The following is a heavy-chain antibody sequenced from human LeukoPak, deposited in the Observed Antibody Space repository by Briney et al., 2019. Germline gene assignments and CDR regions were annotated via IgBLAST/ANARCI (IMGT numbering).Heavy chain of an antibody. CDR3: ARGWSGYLHDAFDI. D-gene: IGHD3-3*01. CDR2: IIPIFGTA. J-gene: IGHJ3*02. CDR1: GGTFSSYA. V-gene: IGHV1-69*01. Sequence: SVKVSCKASGGTFSSYAISRVRQAPGQGLEWMGGIIPIFGTANYAQKFQGRVTITADESTSTAYMELSSLRSEDTAVYYCARGWSGYLHDAFDIWGQGTMVTVSS.